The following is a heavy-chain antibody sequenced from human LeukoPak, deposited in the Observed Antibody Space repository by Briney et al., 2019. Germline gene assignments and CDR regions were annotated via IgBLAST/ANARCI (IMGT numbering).Heavy chain of an antibody. D-gene: IGHD1-26*01. V-gene: IGHV3-74*01. Sequence: PGGSLRLSCAASGFTFSSYWMHWVRHAPGKGLVWVSRINSDGSGTSYAASVKGRFTISRDNAKNTLYLQMNSLRAEDTAVYYCARGGGSPFDYWGQGTLVTVSS. J-gene: IGHJ4*02. CDR1: GFTFSSYW. CDR3: ARGGGSPFDY. CDR2: INSDGSGT.